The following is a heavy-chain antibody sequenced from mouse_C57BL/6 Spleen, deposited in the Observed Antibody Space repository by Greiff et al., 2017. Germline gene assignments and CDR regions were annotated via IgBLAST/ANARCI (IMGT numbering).Heavy chain of an antibody. D-gene: IGHD2-4*01. CDR1: GYSFTGYY. V-gene: IGHV1-42*01. J-gene: IGHJ3*01. Sequence: EVQLQQSGPELVKPGASVKISCKASGYSFTGYYMNWVKQSPEKSLEWIGEINPSTGGTTYNQKFKAKATLTVDKSSSTAYMQLKSLTSEDSAVYYCARTDYDDAWFAYWGQGTLVTVSA. CDR3: ARTDYDDAWFAY. CDR2: INPSTGGT.